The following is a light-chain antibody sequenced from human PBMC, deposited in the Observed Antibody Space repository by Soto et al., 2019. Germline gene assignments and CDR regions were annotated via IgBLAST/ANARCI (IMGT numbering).Light chain of an antibody. V-gene: IGKV1-39*01. CDR2: AAS. J-gene: IGKJ2*01. CDR1: QTINSY. CDR3: QQSYRTPYT. Sequence: DIQMTQFPSSLSASVGDRVTITCRARQTINSYLNWYQHKPGKAPKLLIYAASTLQSGVPSTFSGSGSGTDFTLTISSLQPEDFATYYGQQSYRTPYTFGQGTKLEIK.